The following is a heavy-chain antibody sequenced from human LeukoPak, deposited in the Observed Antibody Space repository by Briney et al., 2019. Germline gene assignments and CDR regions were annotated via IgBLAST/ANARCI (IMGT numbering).Heavy chain of an antibody. D-gene: IGHD6-6*01. Sequence: GLSLRLSCAASGFTFDDYSMHWVRQAPGKGLEWVSGISWNSGSIVYADSVKGRFTISRDNAKNSLYLQMNSLRAEDTALYYCAKDKYSSSSGLFDYWGQGTLVTVSP. V-gene: IGHV3-9*01. J-gene: IGHJ4*02. CDR2: ISWNSGSI. CDR1: GFTFDDYS. CDR3: AKDKYSSSSGLFDY.